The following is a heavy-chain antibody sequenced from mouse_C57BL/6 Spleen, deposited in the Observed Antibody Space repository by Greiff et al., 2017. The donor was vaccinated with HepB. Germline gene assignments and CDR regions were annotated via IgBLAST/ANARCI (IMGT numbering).Heavy chain of an antibody. CDR2: IDPEDGET. D-gene: IGHD1-1*01. J-gene: IGHJ4*01. CDR1: GFNIKDYY. V-gene: IGHV14-2*01. CDR3: ARHYYGSTDYAMDY. Sequence: EVQLVESGAELVKPGASVKLSCTASGFNIKDYYMHWVKQRTEQGLEWIGRIDPEDGETKYAPKFQGKATITADTSSNTASLQLSSLTSEDTAVYYCARHYYGSTDYAMDYWGQGTSVTVSS.